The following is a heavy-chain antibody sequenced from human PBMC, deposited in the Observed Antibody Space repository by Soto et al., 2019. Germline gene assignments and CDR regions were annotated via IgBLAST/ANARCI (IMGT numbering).Heavy chain of an antibody. J-gene: IGHJ6*02. CDR1: GYTFTSYG. D-gene: IGHD3-10*01. CDR3: PRDGQTTMVRGVRGGSYNYYGMDV. V-gene: IGHV1-18*04. CDR2: ISTYNGNT. Sequence: QVQLVQSGAEVKKPGASVKVSCKASGYTFTSYGISWVRQAPGQGLEWMGWISTYNGNTNYAQKLQGRVTMTTDPATSTAYMELRSLRSDDTAVYYCPRDGQTTMVRGVRGGSYNYYGMDVWGQGTTVTFSS.